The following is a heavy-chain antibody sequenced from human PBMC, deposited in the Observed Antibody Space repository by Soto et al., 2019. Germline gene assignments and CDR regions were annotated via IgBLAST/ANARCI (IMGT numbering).Heavy chain of an antibody. CDR3: ARQGRDGHNQGYGMDV. CDR1: GDSFNTYW. CDR2: THPGDSET. V-gene: IGHV5-51*01. Sequence: PGESLKISCKGPGDSFNTYWIAWLRQMPGKVLEWMGGTHPGDSETRYSPSLEGQVTISADKSISTAYLQWSSLRASDTAMYYYARQGRDGHNQGYGMDVWGQGTTVTVSS. J-gene: IGHJ6*02.